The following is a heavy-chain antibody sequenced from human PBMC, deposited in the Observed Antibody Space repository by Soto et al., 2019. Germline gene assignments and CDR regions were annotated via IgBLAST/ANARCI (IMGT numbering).Heavy chain of an antibody. V-gene: IGHV1-8*01. CDR2: MNPNSGNT. D-gene: IGHD6-13*01. Sequence: QVQLVQSGAEVKKPGDSVKVSCKASGYTFTSYDINWVRQATGQGLEWMGWMNPNSGNTGYAQKFLGRVTMTSNTSISTAYMELSSLRSDDTAVYYCAIAGYSSSWYVDYWGHGTLVTVSS. CDR1: GYTFTSYD. J-gene: IGHJ4*01. CDR3: AIAGYSSSWYVDY.